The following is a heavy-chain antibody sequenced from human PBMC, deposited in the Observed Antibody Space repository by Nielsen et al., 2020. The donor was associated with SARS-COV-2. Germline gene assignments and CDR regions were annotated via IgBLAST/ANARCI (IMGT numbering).Heavy chain of an antibody. V-gene: IGHV4-59*01. CDR2: IYYTGTT. D-gene: IGHD3/OR15-3a*01. Sequence: SETLSLTCTVSGDSIDNYYWFWIRQPPGKGLEWIAYIYYTGTTKYNPSLKSRVTISVDTSKNQFSLKVNSVTAADTAVYYCARTSEAILFGPDYWFDPWGQGTLVTVSS. CDR1: GDSIDNYY. CDR3: ARTSEAILFGPDYWFDP. J-gene: IGHJ5*02.